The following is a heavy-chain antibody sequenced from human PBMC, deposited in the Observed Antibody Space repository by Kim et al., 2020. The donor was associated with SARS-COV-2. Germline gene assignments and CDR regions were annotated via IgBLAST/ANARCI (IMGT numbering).Heavy chain of an antibody. CDR2: ISGSGGST. D-gene: IGHD3-22*01. Sequence: GGSLRLSCAASGFTFSSYAMSWVRQAPGKGLEWVSAISGSGGSTYYADSVKGRFTISRDNSKNTLYLQMNSLRAEDTAVYYCAKGGGNYYYDSSGYYYNYFDYWGQGTLVTVSS. V-gene: IGHV3-23*01. CDR1: GFTFSSYA. J-gene: IGHJ4*02. CDR3: AKGGGNYYYDSSGYYYNYFDY.